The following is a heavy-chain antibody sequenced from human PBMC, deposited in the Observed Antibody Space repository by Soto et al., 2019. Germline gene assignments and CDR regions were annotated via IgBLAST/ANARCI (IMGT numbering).Heavy chain of an antibody. CDR1: GYTFTSYD. V-gene: IGHV1-8*01. CDR3: ARSNTPGIAVAGFYYYYGMDV. Sequence: ASVKVSCKASGYTFTSYDINWVRQATGQGLEWMGWMNPNSGNTGYAQKFQGRVTMTRNTSISTAYMELSSLRSEDTAVYYCARSNTPGIAVAGFYYYYGMDVLGQGTTVTVSS. D-gene: IGHD6-19*01. CDR2: MNPNSGNT. J-gene: IGHJ6*02.